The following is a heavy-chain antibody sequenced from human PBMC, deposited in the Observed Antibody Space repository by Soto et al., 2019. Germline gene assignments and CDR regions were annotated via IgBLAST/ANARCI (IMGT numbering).Heavy chain of an antibody. V-gene: IGHV3-33*01. CDR1: GFTFSSYG. J-gene: IGHJ4*02. CDR2: IWYDGSNK. CDR3: ARGEWFGELWRDGFDY. Sequence: QVQLVESGGGVVQPGRSLRLSCAASGFTFSSYGMHWVRQAPGKGLEWVAVIWYDGSNKYYADSVKGRFTISRDNSKNTLYLQMNSRRAEDTAVYYCARGEWFGELWRDGFDYWGQGTLVTVSS. D-gene: IGHD3-10*01.